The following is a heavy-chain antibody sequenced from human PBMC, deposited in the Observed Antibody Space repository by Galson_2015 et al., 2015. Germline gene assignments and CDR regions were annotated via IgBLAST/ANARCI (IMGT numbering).Heavy chain of an antibody. V-gene: IGHV1-18*01. Sequence: SVKVSCKASGYTFTNYGITWVRQAPGRGLEWMGWISPYNGNTHYAQNLQGRVTMTTDTSTSTAYMELRSLRSDDTAVYYCARNYGGYNAFELWGQGTMVTVSS. CDR1: GYTFTNYG. CDR2: ISPYNGNT. J-gene: IGHJ3*01. CDR3: ARNYGGYNAFEL. D-gene: IGHD5-18*01.